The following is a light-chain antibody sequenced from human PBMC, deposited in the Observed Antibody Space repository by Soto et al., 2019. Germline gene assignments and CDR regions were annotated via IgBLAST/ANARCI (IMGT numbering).Light chain of an antibody. CDR3: QQSASSVT. V-gene: IGKV3-20*01. CDR2: GAS. CDR1: RSFSISY. Sequence: IVLTQSPVTLSLAPCEIATLSCSAIRSFSISYLAWYQQKPGQAPRLLIYGASSRATGIPDRFSGSGFGTHFTLTISSLEPEDFAMYSCQQSASSVTFGQGTRLEI. J-gene: IGKJ5*01.